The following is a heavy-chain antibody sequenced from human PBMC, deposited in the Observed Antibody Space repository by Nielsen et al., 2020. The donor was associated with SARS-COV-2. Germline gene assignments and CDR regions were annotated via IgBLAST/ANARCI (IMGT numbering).Heavy chain of an antibody. CDR1: GGSFSTYY. J-gene: IGHJ4*02. V-gene: IGHV4-34*01. Sequence: SETLSLTCGVYGGSFSTYYWSWIRQPPGKGLEWIGEIYYSGTTNYNPSLKSRVTISVDTSKNQFSLKVNSVTAADTAVYYCVRIDMATISVDYWGRGTLVTVSS. D-gene: IGHD5-24*01. CDR2: IYYSGTT. CDR3: VRIDMATISVDY.